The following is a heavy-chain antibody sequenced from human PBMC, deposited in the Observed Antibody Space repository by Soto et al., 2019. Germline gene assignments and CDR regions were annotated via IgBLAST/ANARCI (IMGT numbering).Heavy chain of an antibody. CDR1: GVKFVNYA. J-gene: IGHJ4*02. Sequence: PQRVPYTASGVKFVNYAVRCILKAPGKGLEWVSAISGSGGSTYYADSVKGRFTISRDNSKNTLYLQMNSLRAEDTAVYYCASIAYRDPVDFWGEGTLVTVYS. V-gene: IGHV3-23*01. CDR2: ISGSGGST. D-gene: IGHD4-17*01. CDR3: ASIAYRDPVDF.